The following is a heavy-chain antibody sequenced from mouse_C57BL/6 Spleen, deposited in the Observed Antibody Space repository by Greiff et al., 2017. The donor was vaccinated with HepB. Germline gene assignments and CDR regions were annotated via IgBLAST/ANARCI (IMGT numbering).Heavy chain of an antibody. V-gene: IGHV1-64*01. D-gene: IGHD2-4*01. Sequence: QVQLKQSGAELVKPGASVKLSCEASGYTFTSYWMHWVKQRPGQGLEWIGMIHPNSGSTNYNEKFKSKATLTVDKSSSTAYMQLSSLTSEDSAVYYCARSNDYGFAYWGQGTLVTVSA. CDR2: IHPNSGST. CDR1: GYTFTSYW. J-gene: IGHJ3*01. CDR3: ARSNDYGFAY.